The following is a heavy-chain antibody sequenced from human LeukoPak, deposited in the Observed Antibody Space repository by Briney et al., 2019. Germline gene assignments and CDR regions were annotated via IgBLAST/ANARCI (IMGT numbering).Heavy chain of an antibody. D-gene: IGHD3-10*01. J-gene: IGHJ4*02. CDR1: GFTFSSYA. V-gene: IGHV3-23*01. Sequence: GGSLRLSCAASGFTFSSYAMMWVRQAPEKGLEWVSSITGSGDGTYYADSVRGRFTISRDNSKNTLYLQVNSLRAEDTAVYFCVKGFVLPTYYFEYSGQGNLVTVSS. CDR3: VKGFVLPTYYFEY. CDR2: ITGSGDGT.